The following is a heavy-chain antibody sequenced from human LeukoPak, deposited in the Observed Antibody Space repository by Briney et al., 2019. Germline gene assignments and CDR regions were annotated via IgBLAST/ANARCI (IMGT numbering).Heavy chain of an antibody. Sequence: PSETLSLTCTVSGGSISNYYWSWIRQPPGKGLEWIGYIYYSGSSNYNPSLKSRVTISVDRSKNQFSLKLSSVTAADTAVYYCARARGITILDYWGQGTLVTVSS. J-gene: IGHJ4*02. CDR1: GGSISNYY. V-gene: IGHV4-59*12. CDR3: ARARGITILDY. CDR2: IYYSGSS. D-gene: IGHD3-3*01.